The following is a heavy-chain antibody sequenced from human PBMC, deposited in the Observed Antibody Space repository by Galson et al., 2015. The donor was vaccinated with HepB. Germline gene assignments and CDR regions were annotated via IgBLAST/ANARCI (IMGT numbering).Heavy chain of an antibody. CDR2: IKQDGSEK. D-gene: IGHD6-19*01. V-gene: IGHV3-7*03. J-gene: IGHJ4*02. Sequence: SLRLSCAASGFTFSSYWMSWVRQAPGKGLEWVANIKQDGSEKYYVDSVKGRFTISRDNAKNSLYLQMNSLRAEDTAVYYCARELGYGSGWYFGPPPEVQYYFDYWGQGTLVTVSS. CDR3: ARELGYGSGWYFGPPPEVQYYFDY. CDR1: GFTFSSYW.